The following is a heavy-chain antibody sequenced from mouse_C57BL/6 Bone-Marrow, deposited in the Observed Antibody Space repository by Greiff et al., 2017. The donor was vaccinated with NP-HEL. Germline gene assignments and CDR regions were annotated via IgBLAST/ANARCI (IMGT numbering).Heavy chain of an antibody. V-gene: IGHV1-81*01. CDR3: ARGGGYYYGSSFLFDY. D-gene: IGHD1-1*01. J-gene: IGHJ2*01. CDR2: IYPRSGNT. CDR1: GYTFTSYG. Sequence: VMLVESGAELARPGASVKLSCKASGYTFTSYGISWVKQRTGQGLEWIGEIYPRSGNTYYNEKFKGKATLTADKSSSTAYMELRSLTSEDSAVYFCARGGGYYYGSSFLFDYWGQGTTLTVSS.